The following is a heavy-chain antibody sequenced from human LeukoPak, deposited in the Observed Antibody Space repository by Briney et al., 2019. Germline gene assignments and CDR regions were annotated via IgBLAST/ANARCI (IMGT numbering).Heavy chain of an antibody. CDR1: GYTFTSYD. V-gene: IGHV1-8*03. CDR2: MNPNSGNT. J-gene: IGHJ5*02. D-gene: IGHD2-15*01. CDR3: ARGTPGDSGGSLNWFDP. Sequence: ASVKVSCKASGYTFTSYDINWVRQATGQGLEWMGWMNPNSGNTGYAQKFQGRVTITRNTSISTAYMELSSLRSEDTAVYYCARGTPGDSGGSLNWFDPWGQGTLVTVSS.